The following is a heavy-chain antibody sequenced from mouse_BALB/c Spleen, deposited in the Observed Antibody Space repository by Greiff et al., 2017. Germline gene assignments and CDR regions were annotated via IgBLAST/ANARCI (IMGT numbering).Heavy chain of an antibody. J-gene: IGHJ4*01. CDR2: ISSGGST. CDR3: ARRVTTARDYYAMDY. Sequence: EVKLVESGGGLVKPGGSLKLSCAASGFTFSSYAMSWVRQTPEKRLEWVASISSGGSTYYPDSVKGRFTISRDNARNILYLQMSSLRSEDTAMYYCARRVTTARDYYAMDYWGQGTSVTVSS. CDR1: GFTFSSYA. D-gene: IGHD1-2*01. V-gene: IGHV5-6-5*01.